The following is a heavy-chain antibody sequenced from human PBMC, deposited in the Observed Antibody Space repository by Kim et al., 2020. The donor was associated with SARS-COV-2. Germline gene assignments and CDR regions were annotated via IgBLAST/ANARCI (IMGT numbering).Heavy chain of an antibody. CDR3: ARGVVSSSPYY. J-gene: IGHJ4*02. V-gene: IGHV4-59*09. D-gene: IGHD6-13*01. Sequence: TNCYPSLKSRVTISVDTSKNQFSLKLSSVTAADTAVYYCARGVVSSSPYYWGQGTLVTVSS. CDR2: T.